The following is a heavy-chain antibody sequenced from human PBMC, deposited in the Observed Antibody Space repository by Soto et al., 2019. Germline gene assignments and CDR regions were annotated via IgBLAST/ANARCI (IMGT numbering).Heavy chain of an antibody. D-gene: IGHD4-17*01. J-gene: IGHJ3*02. CDR1: GFTFSGFG. CDR2: IWYDGSKK. CDR3: ASGRGGSYGGNSAHFDI. V-gene: IGHV3-33*01. Sequence: QVQLVESGGGVVQPGTSLRLSCEASGFTFSGFGMHWVRQAPGKGLEWVAVIWYDGSKKYYADCVKGRFTISRDNSKNALYRQMNSVRAEDTAVYYCASGRGGSYGGNSAHFDIWGQGTLVTVSS.